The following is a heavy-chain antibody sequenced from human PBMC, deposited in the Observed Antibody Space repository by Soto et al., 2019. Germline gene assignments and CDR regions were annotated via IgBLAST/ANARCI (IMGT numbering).Heavy chain of an antibody. CDR1: GGSISSSSYY. CDR3: ARHSGKSGSYYYYYMDV. J-gene: IGHJ6*03. CDR2: IYYSGST. D-gene: IGHD1-26*01. Sequence: KLSETLSLTCTVSGGSISSSSYYWGWIRQPPGKGLEWIGSIYYSGSTYYNPSLKSRVTISVDTSKNQFSLKLSSVTAADTAVYYCARHSGKSGSYYYYYMDVWGKGTTVTVSS. V-gene: IGHV4-39*01.